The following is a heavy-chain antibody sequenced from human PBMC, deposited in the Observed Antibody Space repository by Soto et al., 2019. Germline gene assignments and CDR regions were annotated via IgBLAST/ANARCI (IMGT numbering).Heavy chain of an antibody. J-gene: IGHJ5*02. V-gene: IGHV4-59*08. D-gene: IGHD2-21*01. CDR2: IYYSGST. CDR1: GGSISSDY. Sequence: SETLSLTCTVSGGSISSDYWSWIRQPPGKGLEWIGYIYYSGSTNYNPSLKSRVTISVDTSKNQFSLKLSSVTAADTAVYYCARHILKYNWFDPWGQGTLVTVSS. CDR3: ARHILKYNWFDP.